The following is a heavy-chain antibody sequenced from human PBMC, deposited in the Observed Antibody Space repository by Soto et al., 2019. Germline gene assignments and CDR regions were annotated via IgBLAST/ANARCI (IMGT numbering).Heavy chain of an antibody. V-gene: IGHV4-59*01. CDR3: ARSDIVLVPAAGAEYFQH. D-gene: IGHD2-2*01. Sequence: SETLSLACTVSGCSISSYYWSWIRQPPGKGLEWIGYIYYSGSTNYNPSLKSRVTISVDTSKNQFSLKLSSVTAADTAVYYCARSDIVLVPAAGAEYFQHWGQGTLVTVSS. CDR2: IYYSGST. J-gene: IGHJ1*01. CDR1: GCSISSYY.